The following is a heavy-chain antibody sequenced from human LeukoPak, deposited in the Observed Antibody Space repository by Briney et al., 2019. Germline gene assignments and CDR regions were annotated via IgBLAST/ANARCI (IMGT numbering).Heavy chain of an antibody. CDR1: GFTFSSYA. J-gene: IGHJ4*02. V-gene: IGHV3-30-3*01. Sequence: PGESLRLSCAASGFTFSSYAMHRVRQAPGKGLEWVAVISYDGSNKYYADSVKGRFTISRDNSRNTLYLQMNSLRAEDTAVYYCAKVIVVVVAATVDYWGQGTLVTVSS. D-gene: IGHD2-15*01. CDR2: ISYDGSNK. CDR3: AKVIVVVVAATVDY.